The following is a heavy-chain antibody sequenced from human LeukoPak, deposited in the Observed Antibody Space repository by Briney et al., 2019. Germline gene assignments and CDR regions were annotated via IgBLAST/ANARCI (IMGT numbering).Heavy chain of an antibody. CDR1: GFTFSDYY. J-gene: IGHJ4*02. D-gene: IGHD4-17*01. CDR3: AREYIAYGDYFMDY. V-gene: IGHV3-11*01. CDR2: ISSSGSTI. Sequence: GGSLRLSCAASGFTFSDYYMSWIRQAPGKGLEWVSYISSSGSTIYYADSVKGRFTISRDNAKSSLYLQMNSLRAEDTAVYYCAREYIAYGDYFMDYWGQGTLVTVSS.